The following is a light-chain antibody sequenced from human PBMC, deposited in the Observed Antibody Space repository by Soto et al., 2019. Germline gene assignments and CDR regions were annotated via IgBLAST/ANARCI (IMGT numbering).Light chain of an antibody. CDR3: QQSFRSPIT. CDR1: QSIALS. CDR2: VAF. Sequence: DIQMTQSPSSLSASVGDTVTMTCRASQSIALSVNWYQQKPGKAPKLLIYVAFTLESGVPSRFSGSGSGTEFTPTIRSLQPEDFATYYCQQSFRSPITFGQGTRLEIK. V-gene: IGKV1-39*01. J-gene: IGKJ5*01.